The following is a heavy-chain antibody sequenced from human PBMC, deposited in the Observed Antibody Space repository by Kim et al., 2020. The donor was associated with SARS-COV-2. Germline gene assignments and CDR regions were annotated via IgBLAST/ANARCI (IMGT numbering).Heavy chain of an antibody. Sequence: GGSLRLSCVASGFTFSRSSMSGVRQAPGKAWEWVAYINRDGSKKYNMDSVKGRFILSRDNAKNSLSPQMNNLSVEDPGISYCAREGDGGFLSTPDLWGQGTLVTVSS. J-gene: IGHJ5*02. CDR1: GFTFSRSS. CDR3: AREGDGGFLSTPDL. CDR2: INRDGSKK. V-gene: IGHV3-7*01. D-gene: IGHD6-25*01.